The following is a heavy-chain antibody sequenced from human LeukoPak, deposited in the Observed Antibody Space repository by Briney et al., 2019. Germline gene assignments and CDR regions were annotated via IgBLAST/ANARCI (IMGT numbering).Heavy chain of an antibody. CDR3: ARLEAGFSYYYYYGMDV. CDR2: FSSSSSTI. J-gene: IGHJ6*02. V-gene: IGHV3-48*01. D-gene: IGHD6-13*01. Sequence: GGSLRLFCAASGFTFSSYSMNWVRQAPGKGLEWVSYFSSSSSTIYYADSVKGRFTISRDNAKNSLYLQMNSLRAEDTAVYYCARLEAGFSYYYYYGMDVWGQGTTVTVSS. CDR1: GFTFSSYS.